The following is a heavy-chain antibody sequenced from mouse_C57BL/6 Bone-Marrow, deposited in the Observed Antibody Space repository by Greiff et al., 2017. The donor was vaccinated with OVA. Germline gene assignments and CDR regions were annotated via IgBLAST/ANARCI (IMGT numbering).Heavy chain of an antibody. CDR2: IDPENGDT. D-gene: IGHD2-1*01. Sequence: VQLQQSGAELVRPGASVKLSCTASGFTFTDDYMHWVKQRPEQGLEWIGWIDPENGDTEYASKFQGKATITADTSSNTAYLQLSSLTSEDTAVYCCTSYGNFDYWGQGTTLTVSS. CDR3: TSYGNFDY. J-gene: IGHJ2*01. V-gene: IGHV14-4*01. CDR1: GFTFTDDY.